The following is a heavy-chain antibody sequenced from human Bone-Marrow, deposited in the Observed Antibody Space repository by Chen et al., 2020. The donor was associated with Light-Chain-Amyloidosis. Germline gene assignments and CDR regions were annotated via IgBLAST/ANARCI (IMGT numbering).Heavy chain of an antibody. CDR3: AKDLGPKGGYDYY. Sequence: EVQLLESGGGLVQPGGSLRLSCAASGFTFSSYAMSWVRQAPGKGLEWVSAISGSGGSTYYADSVKVLFTISRDNSKNTLYLQMNSLRAEDTAVYCCAKDLGPKGGYDYYWGQGTLVTVSS. J-gene: IGHJ4*02. CDR2: ISGSGGST. V-gene: IGHV3-23*01. D-gene: IGHD5-12*01. CDR1: GFTFSSYA.